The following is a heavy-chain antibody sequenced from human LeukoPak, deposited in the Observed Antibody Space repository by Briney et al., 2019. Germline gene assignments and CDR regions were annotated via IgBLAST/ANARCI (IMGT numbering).Heavy chain of an antibody. CDR3: ARAGFRYYYYYGMDV. CDR2: INPNSGGT. J-gene: IGHJ6*02. Sequence: ASVKVSCKASGYTFTGYYMHWVRQAPGQGLEWMGWINPNSGGTNYAQKFQGRVTMTRDTSISTAYMELSRLRSDDTAVYYCARAGFRYYYYYGMDVWGQRTTVTVSS. V-gene: IGHV1-2*02. CDR1: GYTFTGYY.